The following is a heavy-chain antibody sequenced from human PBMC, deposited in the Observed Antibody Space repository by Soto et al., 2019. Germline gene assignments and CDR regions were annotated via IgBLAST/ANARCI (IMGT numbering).Heavy chain of an antibody. Sequence: GGSLRLSCAASGFTFDDYAMHWVRQAPGKGLEWVSGISWNSGRIGYADSVKGRFTISRDNAKNSLYLQMNIRRAEDTALYYGEKEGRNDYGNYWPALDIWGQGTMVTVSS. V-gene: IGHV3-9*01. CDR2: ISWNSGRI. D-gene: IGHD4-17*01. CDR3: EKEGRNDYGNYWPALDI. CDR1: GFTFDDYA. J-gene: IGHJ3*02.